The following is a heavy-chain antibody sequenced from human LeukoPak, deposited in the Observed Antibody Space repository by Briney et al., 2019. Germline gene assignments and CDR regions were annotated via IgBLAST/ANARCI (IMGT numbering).Heavy chain of an antibody. CDR2: ISSSSSHI. D-gene: IGHD1-1*01. CDR3: ARDPFKGGGTSTHFDY. CDR1: GLHFNTYS. V-gene: IGHV3-21*01. J-gene: IGHJ4*02. Sequence: GGPLTLLYAPSGLHFNTYSMNWVRQAPGEGLEWVSSISSSSSHIYYADSMKGRFTISRDNAKNSLYLQMNGLRAEDTAVYYCARDPFKGGGTSTHFDYWGQGTLVTVSS.